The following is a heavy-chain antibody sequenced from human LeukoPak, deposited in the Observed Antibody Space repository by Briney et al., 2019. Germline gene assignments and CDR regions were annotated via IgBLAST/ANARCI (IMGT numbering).Heavy chain of an antibody. CDR3: VRDLFTPRDL. Sequence: ASVKVSCKTFGFTFIDYYLHWVRQAPGQGLEWMGWINPKIGGTDYAHKFQGRVTMTRDTSISTAYMELSGLRSDDSAIYYCVRDLFTPRDLWGQGTLVTVSS. J-gene: IGHJ5*02. CDR1: GFTFIDYY. D-gene: IGHD2-15*01. CDR2: INPKIGGT. V-gene: IGHV1-2*02.